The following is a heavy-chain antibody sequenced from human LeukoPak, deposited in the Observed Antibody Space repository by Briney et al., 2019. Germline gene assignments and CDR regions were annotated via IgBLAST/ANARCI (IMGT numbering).Heavy chain of an antibody. J-gene: IGHJ4*02. D-gene: IGHD2-2*01. Sequence: PGGSLRLSCEASGLTFSSYWMHWVRQVPGKGLVWVSRISSDGSSTTYADSVKGRFTISRDNAKNTLYLQMNSLRAEDTAVYYCARERWTSGHITAHFDYWGRGTLLTVSS. CDR1: GLTFSSYW. CDR2: ISSDGSST. V-gene: IGHV3-74*01. CDR3: ARERWTSGHITAHFDY.